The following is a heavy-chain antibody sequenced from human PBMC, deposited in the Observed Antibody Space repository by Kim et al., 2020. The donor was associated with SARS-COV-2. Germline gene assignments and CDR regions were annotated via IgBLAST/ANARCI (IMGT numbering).Heavy chain of an antibody. V-gene: IGHV1-2*02. Sequence: KYAQKFQGRVTLTRDTSIRTVYMELSRLRSDDTAVYYCARAPWFDPWGQGTLVTVSS. CDR3: ARAPWFDP. J-gene: IGHJ5*02.